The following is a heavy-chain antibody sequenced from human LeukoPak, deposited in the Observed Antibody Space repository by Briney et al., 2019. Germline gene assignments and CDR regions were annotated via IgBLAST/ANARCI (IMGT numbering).Heavy chain of an antibody. Sequence: ASAKVSCKASGYTFTSYYMHWVRPAPGQGLEWMGIINPSGGSTSYAQKFQGRVTMTRDTSTSTVYMELSSLRSEDTAVYYCARDYRPGSPLWFGSPDYWGQGTLVTVSS. CDR2: INPSGGST. CDR1: GYTFTSYY. J-gene: IGHJ4*02. CDR3: ARDYRPGSPLWFGSPDY. V-gene: IGHV1-46*01. D-gene: IGHD3-10*01.